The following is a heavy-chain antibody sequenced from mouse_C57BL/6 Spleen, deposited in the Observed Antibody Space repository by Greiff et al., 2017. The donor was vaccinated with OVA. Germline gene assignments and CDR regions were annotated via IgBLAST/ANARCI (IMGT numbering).Heavy chain of an antibody. D-gene: IGHD2-4*01. V-gene: IGHV1-22*01. CDR1: GYTFTDYN. CDR2: INPNNGGT. Sequence: VKLMESGPELVKPGASVKMSCKASGYTFTDYNMHWVKQSHGKSLEWIGYINPNNGGTSYNQKFKGKATLTVNKSSSTAYMELRSLTSEDSAVYYCAIYYDYDGWFAYWGQGTLVTVSA. CDR3: AIYYDYDGWFAY. J-gene: IGHJ3*01.